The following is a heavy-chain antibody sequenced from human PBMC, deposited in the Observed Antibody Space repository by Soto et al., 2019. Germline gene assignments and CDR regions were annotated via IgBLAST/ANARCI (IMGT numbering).Heavy chain of an antibody. J-gene: IGHJ6*02. CDR1: GYTFTSYY. Sequence: AXGKVSFKASGYTFTSYYMHLVRQAPGQCLEWMGIINPSGGSTSYAQKFQGRVTMTRDTSTSTVYMELSSLRSEDTAVYYCARVGVVAARGYYYYGMDVWGQGTTVTVSS. D-gene: IGHD2-15*01. V-gene: IGHV1-46*01. CDR2: INPSGGST. CDR3: ARVGVVAARGYYYYGMDV.